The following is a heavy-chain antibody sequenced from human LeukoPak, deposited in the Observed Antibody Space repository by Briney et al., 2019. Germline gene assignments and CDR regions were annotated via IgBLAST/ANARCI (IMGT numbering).Heavy chain of an antibody. CDR3: TTNLDYYGGNFDY. V-gene: IGHV3-15*07. J-gene: IGHJ4*02. D-gene: IGHD1-26*01. Sequence: PGGSLRLSCAASGFTFSNAWMNWVRQAPGKGLEWVGRIKSKTDGGTTDYAAPVKGRFTISRDDSKNTLYLQMNSLKTEDTAVYYCTTNLDYYGGNFDYWGQGTLVTASS. CDR1: GFTFSNAW. CDR2: IKSKTDGGTT.